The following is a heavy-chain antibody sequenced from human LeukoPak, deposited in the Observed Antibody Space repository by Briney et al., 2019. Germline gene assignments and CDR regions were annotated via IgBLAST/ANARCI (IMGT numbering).Heavy chain of an antibody. CDR1: GFTFSSYG. Sequence: GGSLRLSCAASGFTFSSYGMHWVRQAPGKGLEWVAFIRYDGSNKYYADSVKGRFTISRDNSKNTLYLQMNSLRAEDTAVYYCAKGFLFLGSSFDAFDIWGQGTMVTVSS. J-gene: IGHJ3*02. CDR3: AKGFLFLGSSFDAFDI. D-gene: IGHD6-13*01. CDR2: IRYDGSNK. V-gene: IGHV3-30*02.